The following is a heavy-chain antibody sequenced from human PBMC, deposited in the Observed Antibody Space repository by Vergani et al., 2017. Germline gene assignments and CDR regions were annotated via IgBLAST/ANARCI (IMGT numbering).Heavy chain of an antibody. CDR2: ISSNGGST. CDR3: VKDSGYCSSTSCYTGTLPDY. CDR1: GFTFSSYA. Sequence: EVQLVESGGGLVQPGGSLRLSCSASGFTFSSYAMHWVRQAPGKGLEYVSAISSNGGSTYYADSVKGRFTISRDNSKNTLYLQMSSLRAEDTAVYYCVKDSGYCSSTSCYTGTLPDYWGQGTLVTVSS. J-gene: IGHJ4*02. V-gene: IGHV3-64D*06. D-gene: IGHD2-2*02.